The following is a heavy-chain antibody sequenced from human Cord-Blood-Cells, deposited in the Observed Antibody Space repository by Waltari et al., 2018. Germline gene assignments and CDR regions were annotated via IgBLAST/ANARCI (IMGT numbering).Heavy chain of an antibody. V-gene: IGHV3-30-3*01. CDR3: ARTYNWNYNWFDP. J-gene: IGHJ5*02. CDR2: ISYDGSNK. D-gene: IGHD1-7*01. Sequence: QVQLVESGGGVVQPGRSLRLSCAASGFTFSSYAMHWVRPAPGKGLEWVAVISYDGSNKYYADSVKGRFTISRDNSKNTLYLQMNSLRAEDTAVYYCARTYNWNYNWFDPWGQGTLVTVSS. CDR1: GFTFSSYA.